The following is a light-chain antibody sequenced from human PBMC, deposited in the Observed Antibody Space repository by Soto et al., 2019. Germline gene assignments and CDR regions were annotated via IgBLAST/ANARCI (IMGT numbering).Light chain of an antibody. Sequence: QSVLTQPPSVSGTPGQRVTITCSGSSSNIGTNYVYWYQQLPGTAPKLLIYRSNQRPSGVPDRFSGSKSGTSASLAISGLRSDDEADYYCTAWDDSLSGPLYVFGTGTKLTVL. V-gene: IGLV1-47*01. CDR2: RSN. CDR1: SSNIGTNY. CDR3: TAWDDSLSGPLYV. J-gene: IGLJ1*01.